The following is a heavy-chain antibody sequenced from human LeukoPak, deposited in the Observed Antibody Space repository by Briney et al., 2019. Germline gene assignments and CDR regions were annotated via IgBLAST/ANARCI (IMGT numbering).Heavy chain of an antibody. CDR1: GYTFTSYY. Sequence: GASVKVSCKASGYTFTSYYMHWVRQAPGQGLEWRGIINPSGGSTSYAQKFQGRVTMTRDMSTSTVYMELSSLRSEDTAVYYCARGPHNGYSYVGGWFDPWGQGTLVTVSS. CDR2: INPSGGST. D-gene: IGHD5-18*01. CDR3: ARGPHNGYSYVGGWFDP. J-gene: IGHJ5*02. V-gene: IGHV1-46*01.